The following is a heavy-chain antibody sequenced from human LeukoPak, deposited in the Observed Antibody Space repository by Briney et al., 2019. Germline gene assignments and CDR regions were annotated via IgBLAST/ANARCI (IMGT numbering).Heavy chain of an antibody. Sequence: ASVKVSCKASGYTFTSYDINWVRQATGQGLEWMGWMNPNSGNTGYAQKFQGRVTMTRNTSISTAYMELSSLRSEDTAVYYCARWGGLNPNGADGNWGQGALVTVSS. D-gene: IGHD3-16*01. V-gene: IGHV1-8*01. J-gene: IGHJ4*02. CDR1: GYTFTSYD. CDR3: ARWGGLNPNGADGN. CDR2: MNPNSGNT.